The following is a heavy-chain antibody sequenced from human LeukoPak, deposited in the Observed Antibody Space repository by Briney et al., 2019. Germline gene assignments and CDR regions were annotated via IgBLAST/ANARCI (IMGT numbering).Heavy chain of an antibody. D-gene: IGHD3-10*01. V-gene: IGHV3-30*02. CDR3: AKELLWFGEAGSDAFDI. Sequence: GGSLRLSCAVSGFTFSSYGMHWVRQAPGKGLKWVAFIRYDGSNKYYAVSVKGRFTISRDNSKNTLYLQMNSLRAEDTAVYYCAKELLWFGEAGSDAFDIWGQGTMVTVSS. J-gene: IGHJ3*02. CDR1: GFTFSSYG. CDR2: IRYDGSNK.